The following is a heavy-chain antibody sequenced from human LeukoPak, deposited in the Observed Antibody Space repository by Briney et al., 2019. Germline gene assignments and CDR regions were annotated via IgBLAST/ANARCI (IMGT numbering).Heavy chain of an antibody. Sequence: ASVKVSCKASGYTFTSYYMHWVRQSPGQGLEWMGIINPSGGSTSYAQKFQGRVTMTRDTSTSTVYMELSSLRSEDTAVYYCARSPMITFGGVMDLPFGPWGQGTLVTVSS. J-gene: IGHJ5*02. CDR3: ARSPMITFGGVMDLPFGP. D-gene: IGHD3-16*01. CDR1: GYTFTSYY. CDR2: INPSGGST. V-gene: IGHV1-46*01.